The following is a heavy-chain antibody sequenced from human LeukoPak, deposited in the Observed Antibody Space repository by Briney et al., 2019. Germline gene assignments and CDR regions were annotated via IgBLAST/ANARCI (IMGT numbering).Heavy chain of an antibody. CDR1: ALTSSRYG. D-gene: IGHD3-22*01. CDR2: ISSGGHI. V-gene: IGHV3-21*01. CDR3: ARDQDGGKYYYESSGYSH. J-gene: IGHJ4*02. Sequence: PRRSMTPSCLPFALTSSRYGTDWVSPAAGDGLEWVSTISSGGHIYYEDSVKGRFTFSRDNAKNSLYLQMHSLRAEDTAVYYCARDQDGGKYYYESSGYSHWGQGILVTVSS.